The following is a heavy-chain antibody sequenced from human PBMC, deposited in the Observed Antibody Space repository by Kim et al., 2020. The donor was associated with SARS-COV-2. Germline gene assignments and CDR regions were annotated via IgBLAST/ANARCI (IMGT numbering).Heavy chain of an antibody. CDR2: IKQDGSEK. CDR3: ARDAYGDYFYGMDV. D-gene: IGHD4-17*01. V-gene: IGHV3-7*03. J-gene: IGHJ6*02. CDR1: GFTFSSYW. Sequence: GGSLRLSCAASGFTFSSYWMSWVRQAPGKGLEWVANIKQDGSEKYYVDSVKGRFTISRDNAKNSLYLQMNSLRAEDTAVYYCARDAYGDYFYGMDVWGQGTTVTVSS.